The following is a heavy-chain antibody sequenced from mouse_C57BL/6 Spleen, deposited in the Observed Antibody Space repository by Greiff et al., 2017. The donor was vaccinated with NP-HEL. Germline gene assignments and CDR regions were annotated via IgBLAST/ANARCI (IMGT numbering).Heavy chain of an antibody. CDR2: ISYDGSN. V-gene: IGHV3-6*01. CDR3: ARDRATEYYFDY. D-gene: IGHD3-1*01. CDR1: GYSITSGYY. J-gene: IGHJ2*01. Sequence: DVKLQESGPGLVKPSQSLSLTCSVTGYSITSGYYWNWIRQFPGNKLEWMGYISYDGSNNYNPSLKNRISITRDTSKNQFFLKLNSVTTEDTATYYCARDRATEYYFDYWGQGTTLTVSS.